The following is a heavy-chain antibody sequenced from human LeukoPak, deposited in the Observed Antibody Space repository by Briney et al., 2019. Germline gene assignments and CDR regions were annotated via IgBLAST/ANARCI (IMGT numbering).Heavy chain of an antibody. CDR3: ERGNYYDSSGAPSSADY. CDR2: INSDGSST. CDR1: GFTFSSYW. V-gene: IGHV3-74*01. Sequence: GGSLRLSCAASGFTFSSYWIHWVRQAPGKGLVWVSRINSDGSSTSYADSVKGRFTISRDNAKNTLYLQMNSLRAEDTAVYYCERGNYYDSSGAPSSADYWGQGTLVTVSS. J-gene: IGHJ4*02. D-gene: IGHD3-22*01.